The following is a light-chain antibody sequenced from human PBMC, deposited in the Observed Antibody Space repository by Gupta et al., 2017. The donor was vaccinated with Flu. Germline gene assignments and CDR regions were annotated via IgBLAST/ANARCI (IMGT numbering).Light chain of an antibody. CDR1: TF. Sequence: TFLIRDQQQPGKAPKLLIFATSTLENGVPSRFSGSGSDTDFTLSISSLQPEDFATYYCQQTYTVTPTFGQGTKVEI. V-gene: IGKV1D-8*01. CDR3: QQTYTVTPT. CDR2: ATS. J-gene: IGKJ1*01.